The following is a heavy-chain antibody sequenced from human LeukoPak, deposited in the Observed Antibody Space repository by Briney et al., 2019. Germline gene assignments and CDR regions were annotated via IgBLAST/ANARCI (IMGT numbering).Heavy chain of an antibody. CDR3: ARARGGNFDY. CDR2: IYHSGST. D-gene: IGHD2-15*01. CDR1: GYSISSGYY. J-gene: IGHJ4*02. V-gene: IGHV4-38-2*02. Sequence: SETLSLTCTVSGYSISSGYYWGWIRQPPGKGLEWIGSIYHSGSTYYNPSLKSRVTISVDTSKNQFSLKLSSVTAADTAVYYCARARGGNFDYWGQGALVTVSS.